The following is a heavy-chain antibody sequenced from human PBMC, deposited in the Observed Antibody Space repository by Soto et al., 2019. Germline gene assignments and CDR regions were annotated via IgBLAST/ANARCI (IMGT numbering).Heavy chain of an antibody. V-gene: IGHV3-30*03. D-gene: IGHD2-15*01. J-gene: IGHJ4*02. CDR1: GFTFSNNG. CDR3: AMDLYGGSSRFDY. Sequence: QVQLVESGGGAVQPGRSLRLSCAASGFTFSNNGIHWVRQAPGKGLEWVAVISSDGINKYYADSVKGRSTISRDNSKNTLFLQMNRLRVEETAVYYCAMDLYGGSSRFDYWGQGTLVTVSS. CDR2: ISSDGINK.